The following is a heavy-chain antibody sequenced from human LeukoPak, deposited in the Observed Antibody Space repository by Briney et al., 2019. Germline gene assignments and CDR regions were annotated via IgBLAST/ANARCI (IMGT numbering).Heavy chain of an antibody. Sequence: ASAKVSCKASGYTFMNYGITWVRQAAGQGLEWMGWINTHDGKTIYAQRFQGRVTMTTDTSTSTVYMQLGRLRSDDAAVYYCAKGQWPSFFDLWGQGTLVTVSS. CDR2: INTHDGKT. CDR1: GYTFMNYG. D-gene: IGHD3-9*01. J-gene: IGHJ4*02. CDR3: AKGQWPSFFDL. V-gene: IGHV1-18*01.